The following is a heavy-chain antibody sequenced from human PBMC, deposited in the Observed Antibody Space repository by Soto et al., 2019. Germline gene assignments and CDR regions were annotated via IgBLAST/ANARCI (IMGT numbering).Heavy chain of an antibody. V-gene: IGHV3-30*18. Sequence: GGGLGLSCEASGFSFSDHGLHWVRQAPCKVEEWGGVISYDGSNKKYVDSVKGRFKIYRDNSKKTVYLQMNSLGAEDTAVYYCAKHMRLNIFGVVNPYYYHGVDVWGQGTTVTDSS. CDR1: GFSFSDHG. D-gene: IGHD3-3*01. J-gene: IGHJ6*01. CDR2: ISYDGSNK. CDR3: AKHMRLNIFGVVNPYYYHGVDV.